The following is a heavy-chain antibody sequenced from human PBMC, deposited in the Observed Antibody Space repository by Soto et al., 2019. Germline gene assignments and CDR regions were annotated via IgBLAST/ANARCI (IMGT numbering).Heavy chain of an antibody. D-gene: IGHD3-22*01. J-gene: IGHJ3*02. CDR3: AREGGSYDSGGYLIRGAFDI. Sequence: SETLSLACSVSGDSISRIDYYWTWIRQHPEKGLEWIGNIYFRGNTYYSPSLESRLTISVDTSKNQFSLKLTSVTAADTAVYYCAREGGSYDSGGYLIRGAFDIWGQGTMVTVSS. CDR2: IYFRGNT. CDR1: GDSISRIDYY. V-gene: IGHV4-31*03.